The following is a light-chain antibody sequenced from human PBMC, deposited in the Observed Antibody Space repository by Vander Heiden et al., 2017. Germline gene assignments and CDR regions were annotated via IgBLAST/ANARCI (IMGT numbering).Light chain of an antibody. Sequence: SSELTQDPAVSVALGQTVRITCQGNSLRSYFASWYQQKPGQAPVLVIYDNNTRPAWIPDLFSGSRSGNTASLTIAGAQAEDEADYYCNSRDSSGNQAVFGTGTKVTVL. V-gene: IGLV3-19*01. CDR1: SLRSYF. J-gene: IGLJ1*01. CDR2: DNN. CDR3: NSRDSSGNQAV.